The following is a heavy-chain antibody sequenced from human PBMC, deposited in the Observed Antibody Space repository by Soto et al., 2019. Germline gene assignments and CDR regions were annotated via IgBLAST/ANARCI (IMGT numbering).Heavy chain of an antibody. Sequence: EVQLLESGGGLVQPGGSLRLSCAASGFTFSSYAMRWVRQAPGKGLEWVSAISGSGGSTYYADSVKGRFTISRDNSKDTVYRQMNSRRGEDTAVYYCARRGSGSYYGYWGQGTLVTVSS. CDR3: ARRGSGSYYGY. CDR2: ISGSGGST. V-gene: IGHV3-23*01. D-gene: IGHD1-26*01. CDR1: GFTFSSYA. J-gene: IGHJ4*02.